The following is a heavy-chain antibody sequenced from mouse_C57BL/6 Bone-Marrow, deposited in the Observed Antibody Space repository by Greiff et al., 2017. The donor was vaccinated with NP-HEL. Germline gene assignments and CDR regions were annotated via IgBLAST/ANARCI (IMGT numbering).Heavy chain of an antibody. D-gene: IGHD2-3*01. CDR2: ILPSIGRT. Sequence: QVQLQQSGSELRSPGSSVKLSCKDFDSEVFPIAYMSWVRQKPGHGFEWIGGILPSIGRTIYGEKFEDKATLDADTLSNTAYLELNSLTSEDSAIYYCARCDGYHWGNWYFDVWGTGTTVTVSS. J-gene: IGHJ1*03. CDR1: DSEVFPIAY. CDR3: ARCDGYHWGNWYFDV. V-gene: IGHV15-2*01.